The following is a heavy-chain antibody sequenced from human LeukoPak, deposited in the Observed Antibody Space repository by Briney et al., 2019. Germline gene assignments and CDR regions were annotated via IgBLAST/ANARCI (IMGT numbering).Heavy chain of an antibody. J-gene: IGHJ5*02. V-gene: IGHV4-39*07. D-gene: IGHD3-22*01. CDR3: TRGPTTYYYDSSGYHSNWFDP. CDR2: IFYSGST. CDR1: GGSISTSSYY. Sequence: SETLSLTCTVSGGSISTSSYYWGWVRQPPGKGLEWIGNIFYSGSTYYSPSLKSRVTISLDTSRNQFSLKLNSVTAADTAVYYCTRGPTTYYYDSSGYHSNWFDPWGQGTLVTVSS.